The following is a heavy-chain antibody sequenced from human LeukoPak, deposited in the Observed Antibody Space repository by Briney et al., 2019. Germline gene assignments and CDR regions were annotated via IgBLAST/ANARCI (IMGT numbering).Heavy chain of an antibody. J-gene: IGHJ4*02. Sequence: GGSLRLSCAASGFTFSTYAMSWVRQAPGKGLEWVSAISGSGGSTYYADSVKGRFTISRDNSKNTLYLQMNSLRAEDTALYYCAKRGMTTIKEGFDYWGQGTLVTVSS. V-gene: IGHV3-23*01. CDR2: ISGSGGST. CDR3: AKRGMTTIKEGFDY. D-gene: IGHD5-24*01. CDR1: GFTFSTYA.